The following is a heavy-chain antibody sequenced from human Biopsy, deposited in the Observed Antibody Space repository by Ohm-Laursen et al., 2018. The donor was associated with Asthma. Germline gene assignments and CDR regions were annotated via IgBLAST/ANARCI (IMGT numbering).Heavy chain of an antibody. CDR1: GGSINIADYY. CDR2: IYYSGST. D-gene: IGHD4-17*01. J-gene: IGHJ5*02. V-gene: IGHV4-31*03. CDR3: ARTTYGHDGFDP. Sequence: TLSLTCTVSGGSINIADYYWSWIRQHPVKGLEWIGNIYYSGSTYYNPSLKSRVSISLDTSKNQLSLSLTSVTAADTAVYYCARTTYGHDGFDPWGQGTLVTVSS.